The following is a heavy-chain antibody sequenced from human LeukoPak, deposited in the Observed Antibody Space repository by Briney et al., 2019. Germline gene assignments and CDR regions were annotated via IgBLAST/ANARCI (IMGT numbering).Heavy chain of an antibody. CDR3: AREGGCIVEATRPGCAFDI. V-gene: IGHV1-2*02. J-gene: IGHJ3*02. Sequence: ASVKVSCKASGYTFTGYYMHWVRQAPGQGLEWMGWINPNSGGTNYAQKFQGRVTMTRDTSISTAYMELSRLRSDDTAVYYCAREGGCIVEATRPGCAFDIWGQGTMVTVSS. D-gene: IGHD1-26*01. CDR2: INPNSGGT. CDR1: GYTFTGYY.